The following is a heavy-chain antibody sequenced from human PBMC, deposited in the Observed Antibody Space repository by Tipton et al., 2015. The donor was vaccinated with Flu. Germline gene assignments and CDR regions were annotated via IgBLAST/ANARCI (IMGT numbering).Heavy chain of an antibody. CDR3: ARFSREDAFDI. CDR1: GGSISSYY. D-gene: IGHD5-24*01. V-gene: IGHV4-4*07. J-gene: IGHJ3*02. CDR2: IYTSGST. Sequence: TLSLTCTVSGGSISSYYWSWIRQPAGKGLGWIGRIYTSGSTNYNPSLKSRVTMSVDTSKNQFSLKLSSVTAADTAVYYCARFSREDAFDIWGQGTMVTVSS.